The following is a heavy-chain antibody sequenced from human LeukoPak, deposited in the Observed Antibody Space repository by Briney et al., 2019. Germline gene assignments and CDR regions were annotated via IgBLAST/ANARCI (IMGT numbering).Heavy chain of an antibody. CDR1: GGTFSSYA. Sequence: ASVKVSCKASGGTFSSYAISWVRQAPGQGLEWMGRIIPILGIANYAQKFQGRVTITADKSTSTAYMELSSLRSEDTAVYYCARDDYDILTGYYSELDYWGQGTLVTVSS. CDR2: IIPILGIA. J-gene: IGHJ4*02. D-gene: IGHD3-9*01. V-gene: IGHV1-69*04. CDR3: ARDDYDILTGYYSELDY.